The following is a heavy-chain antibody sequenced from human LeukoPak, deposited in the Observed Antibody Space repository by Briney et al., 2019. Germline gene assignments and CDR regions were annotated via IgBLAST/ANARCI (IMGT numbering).Heavy chain of an antibody. D-gene: IGHD6-19*01. CDR3: ARDFGTTGWHTFDY. Sequence: SQTLSLTCAVSGDSVSSKNGAWNWIRQSPSRGLEWLGRTYYRSKWYNDYAESMEGRMTISQDTSKNQCSLHLNSVTPDDTAVYYCARDFGTTGWHTFDYWGQGTLVTVSS. CDR1: GDSVSSKNGA. V-gene: IGHV6-1*01. CDR2: TYYRSKWYN. J-gene: IGHJ4*02.